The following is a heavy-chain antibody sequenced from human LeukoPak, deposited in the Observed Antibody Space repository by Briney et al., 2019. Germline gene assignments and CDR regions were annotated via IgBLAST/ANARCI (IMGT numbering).Heavy chain of an antibody. CDR3: ASGMRVGPNI. CDR2: ISGSGGST. Sequence: PGGSLRLSCAASGFTFDDYAMHWVRQAPGKGLEWVSGISGSGGSTYYADSVKGRFTISRDNAKDSLYLQMYSLRVEDTAVYYCASGMRVGPNIWGQGTLVTVSS. CDR1: GFTFDDYA. D-gene: IGHD1-26*01. V-gene: IGHV3-23*01. J-gene: IGHJ4*02.